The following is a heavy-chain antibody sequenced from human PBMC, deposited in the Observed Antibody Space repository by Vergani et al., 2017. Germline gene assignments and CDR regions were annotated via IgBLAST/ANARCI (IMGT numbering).Heavy chain of an antibody. CDR1: GGSISSGSYY. Sequence: QVQLQQWGAGLLKPSQTLSLTCTVSGGSISSGSYYWSWIRQPAGKGLEWIGRIYTSGSTNYNPSLKSRVTISVDTSKNQFSLKLSSVTAADTAVYYCARSARTVAGTVFDYWGQGTLVTVSS. J-gene: IGHJ4*02. CDR3: ARSARTVAGTVFDY. V-gene: IGHV4-61*02. D-gene: IGHD6-19*01. CDR2: IYTSGST.